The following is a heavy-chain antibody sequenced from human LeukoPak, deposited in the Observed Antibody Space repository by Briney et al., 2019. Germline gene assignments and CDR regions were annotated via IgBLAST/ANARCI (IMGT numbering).Heavy chain of an antibody. CDR3: ARHVGPGMPVTTELSSYYYYHGMDV. Sequence: GESLKISCKSSGYRFTSYWIAWVRPMPGKGLGWMGIIYPGDSSTTYSPSFRGQVTISADKSITTAYLQWSSLEASDTAIYYCARHVGPGMPVTTELSSYYYYHGMDVWGKGTTGTVSA. CDR2: IYPGDSST. CDR1: GYRFTSYW. D-gene: IGHD4-17*01. V-gene: IGHV5-51*01. J-gene: IGHJ6*04.